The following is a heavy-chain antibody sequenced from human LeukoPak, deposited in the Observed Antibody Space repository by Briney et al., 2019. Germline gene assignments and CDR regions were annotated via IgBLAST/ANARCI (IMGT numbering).Heavy chain of an antibody. CDR3: ARGTSRGSRYGFDS. CDR2: ISDTSTLI. CDR1: GFTFSTYT. V-gene: IGHV3-48*01. J-gene: IGHJ5*01. Sequence: GGSLRLSCVVSGFTFSTYTMNWVRQAPGEGLEWVSYISDTSTLIYYAASVKGRFTISRDNAKDSLYLQMNSLRAEDTAMYYCARGTSRGSRYGFDSWGQGILVTVTS. D-gene: IGHD6-19*01.